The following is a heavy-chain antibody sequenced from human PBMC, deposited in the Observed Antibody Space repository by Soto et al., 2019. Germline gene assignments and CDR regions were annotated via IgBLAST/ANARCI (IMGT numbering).Heavy chain of an antibody. J-gene: IGHJ4*02. CDR3: ARRPPHCTGCKCYFHEVYS. CDR2: ISGTGDST. V-gene: IGHV3-23*01. CDR1: GFPFTAYA. Sequence: EVQLLESGGGFVHPGGSPRLSCAASGFPFTAYAMSWVRQAPGKGPEWVSTISGTGDSTHYADSVKGRFTISRDNSNNILLLQMNSLIVEDTAIYSCARRPPHCTGCKCYFHEVYSWGQGTLVTASS. D-gene: IGHD2-8*02.